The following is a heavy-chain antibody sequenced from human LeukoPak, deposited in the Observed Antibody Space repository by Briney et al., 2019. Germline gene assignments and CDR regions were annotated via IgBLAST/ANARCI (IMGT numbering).Heavy chain of an antibody. J-gene: IGHJ4*02. CDR3: ATKQWLAPPPDS. CDR2: INTDGTVT. CDR1: GFTFSKSW. D-gene: IGHD6-19*01. Sequence: GGSLRLSCAASGFTFSKSWMLWVRQAPGKGLEIVSRINTDGTVTTYADSVKGRFTVSRDNADNTMFLQMNSVRDEDTAVYYCATKQWLAPPPDSWGQGTPVTVSS. V-gene: IGHV3-74*01.